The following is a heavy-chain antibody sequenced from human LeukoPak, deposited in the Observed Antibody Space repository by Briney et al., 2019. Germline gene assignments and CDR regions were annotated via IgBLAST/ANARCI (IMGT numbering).Heavy chain of an antibody. CDR1: GGSFRGYY. CDR2: INHSGST. D-gene: IGHD4-23*01. CDR3: ARARVYGGDPSSPFQY. J-gene: IGHJ1*01. V-gene: IGHV4-34*01. Sequence: PSETLSLTCAVYGGSFRGYYWSWIRQSPRNGLEWIGEINHSGSTNHNLSLKSRVTISVDMSKNEFSLKLSSVTAADTAVYYCARARVYGGDPSSPFQYWGQGTLVAVSS.